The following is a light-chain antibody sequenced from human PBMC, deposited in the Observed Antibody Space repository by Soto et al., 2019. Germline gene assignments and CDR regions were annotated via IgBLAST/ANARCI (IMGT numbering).Light chain of an antibody. Sequence: QSALTQPPSASGSPGQSVTISCTGTSSDVGGYNYVSWYQQHPGKAPKLMIYEVSKRPSGVPDRFSGSKSGNTASLTVSGLQAEDEVDYYCSSYAGSNSPYVFGTGPTLTVL. J-gene: IGLJ1*01. CDR3: SSYAGSNSPYV. CDR1: SSDVGGYNY. CDR2: EVS. V-gene: IGLV2-8*01.